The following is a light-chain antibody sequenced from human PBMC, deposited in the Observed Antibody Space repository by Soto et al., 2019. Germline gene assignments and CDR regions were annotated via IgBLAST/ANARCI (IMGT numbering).Light chain of an antibody. CDR1: NSDVYNY. CDR3: SSYTSRTLYV. Sequence: QSVLTQPASVSGSPGQSITISCTGTNSDVYNYASWYQQHPGKAPKLMIYDVFNRPSGVSNRFSGSQSGNTASLTISGFQSEDEADYYCSSYTSRTLYVFGPGTKVTVL. J-gene: IGLJ1*01. V-gene: IGLV2-14*03. CDR2: DVF.